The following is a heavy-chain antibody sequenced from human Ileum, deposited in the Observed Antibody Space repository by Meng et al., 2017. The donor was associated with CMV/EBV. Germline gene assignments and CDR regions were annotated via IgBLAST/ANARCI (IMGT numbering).Heavy chain of an antibody. CDR3: ARGIYYYDSSGSRGYYFDY. D-gene: IGHD3-22*01. V-gene: IGHV4-31*02. J-gene: IGHJ4*02. Sequence: IRSGGYYWSWIRQHPGKGLEWIGYIYYSGSTYYNPSLKSRVTISVDTSKNQFSLKLSSVTAADTAVYYCARGIYYYDSSGSRGYYFDYWGQGTLVTVSS. CDR2: IYYSGST. CDR1: IRSGGYY.